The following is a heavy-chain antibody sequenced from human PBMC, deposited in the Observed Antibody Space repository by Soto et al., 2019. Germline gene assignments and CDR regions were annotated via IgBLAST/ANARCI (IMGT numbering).Heavy chain of an antibody. CDR1: GGTFSAYY. J-gene: IGHJ6*02. D-gene: IGHD1-26*01. Sequence: SETLSLTCAVHGGTFSAYYWTWVRQAPGKGLEWIGEINHSGSATYNPSLKSRVTISVDTSKDQFSLRLTSLTASDTAMYYCARPGGYSTPPEKWAYSAMDVWGQGTTVTVSS. V-gene: IGHV4-34*01. CDR2: INHSGSA. CDR3: ARPGGYSTPPEKWAYSAMDV.